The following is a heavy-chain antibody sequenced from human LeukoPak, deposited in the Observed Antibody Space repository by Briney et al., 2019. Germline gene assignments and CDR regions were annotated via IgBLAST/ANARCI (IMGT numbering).Heavy chain of an antibody. D-gene: IGHD2-2*03. CDR2: IRYDGSNK. CDR3: AKESLMDIVVVPAARSPFDY. V-gene: IGHV3-30*02. Sequence: PGGSLRLSCAASGFTFSSYGMHWVRQAPGKGLEWVAFIRYDGSNKYYADSVKGRFTISRDNSENTLYLQMNSLRAEDTAVYYCAKESLMDIVVVPAARSPFDYWGQGTLVTVSS. J-gene: IGHJ4*02. CDR1: GFTFSSYG.